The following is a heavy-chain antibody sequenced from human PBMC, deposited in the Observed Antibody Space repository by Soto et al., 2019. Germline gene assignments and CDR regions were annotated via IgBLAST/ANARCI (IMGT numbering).Heavy chain of an antibody. CDR1: GFTFSSYS. Sequence: GGSLRLSCAASGFTFSSYSMNWVRQAPGKGLEWVSYISSSSRTTYYADSVKGRFTISRDNSKNTLYLQMSNLRAEDTAVYYCAKGTGYCTSTSCHPIEYWGQGTQVTVSS. J-gene: IGHJ4*02. D-gene: IGHD2-2*01. V-gene: IGHV3-48*01. CDR3: AKGTGYCTSTSCHPIEY. CDR2: ISSSSRTT.